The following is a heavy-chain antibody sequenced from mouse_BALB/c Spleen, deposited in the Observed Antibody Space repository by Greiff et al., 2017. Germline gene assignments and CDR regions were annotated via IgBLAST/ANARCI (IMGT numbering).Heavy chain of an antibody. CDR1: GFSLTSYG. V-gene: IGHV2-6-2*01. CDR2: IWSDGST. J-gene: IGHJ3*01. CDR3: ARHGDYDGAWFAY. D-gene: IGHD2-4*01. Sequence: VQRVESGPDLVAPSQSLSITCTVSGFSLTSYGVHWVRQPPGKGLEWLVVIWSDGSTTYNSAPKSRLSISKDNSKSQVFLKMNSLQTDDTAMYYCARHGDYDGAWFAYWGQGTLVTVSA.